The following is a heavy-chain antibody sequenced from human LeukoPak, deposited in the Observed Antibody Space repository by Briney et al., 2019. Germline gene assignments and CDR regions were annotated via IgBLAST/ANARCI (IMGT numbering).Heavy chain of an antibody. CDR1: GFTFSSYG. J-gene: IGHJ4*02. CDR2: ISYDGSNK. D-gene: IGHD6-19*01. Sequence: PGRSLRLSCAASGFTFSSYGMHWVRQAPGKGLEWVAVISYDGSNKYYADSVKGRSTISRDNSENRVYLQMNSLRVEDTAVYYCAKDIDWLAFEDWGQGTLVTVSS. CDR3: AKDIDWLAFED. V-gene: IGHV3-30*18.